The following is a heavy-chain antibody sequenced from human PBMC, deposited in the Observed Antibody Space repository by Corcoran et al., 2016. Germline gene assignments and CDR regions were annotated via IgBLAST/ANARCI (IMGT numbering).Heavy chain of an antibody. Sequence: EVQLVESGGGLVQPGGSLRLSCAASGLIFKNDWMSWVRQGPGKGLEWVAMVKQGGSEKYHVDSVKGRFTISRDNAKNSLYLQMNSLRAEDTAVYYWAALDTATLRGAYWGQGTLVTVSS. J-gene: IGHJ4*02. CDR3: AALDTATLRGAY. CDR2: VKQGGSEK. V-gene: IGHV3-7*03. D-gene: IGHD5-18*01. CDR1: GLIFKNDW.